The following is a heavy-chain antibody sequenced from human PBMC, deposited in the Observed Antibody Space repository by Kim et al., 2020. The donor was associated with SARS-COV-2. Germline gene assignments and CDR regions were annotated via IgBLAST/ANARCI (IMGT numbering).Heavy chain of an antibody. V-gene: IGHV5-10-1*01. CDR3: VRLGAAAGSP. J-gene: IGHJ5*02. CDR2: IDPTDSYT. D-gene: IGHD6-13*01. Sequence: GESLKISCEGSGYSFTTYWISWVRQTPGKGLEWMGHIDPTDSYTRYAPSFQGHVTISVDESINTVYLEWSSLEASDTAVYYCVRLGAAAGSPWGQGTLVTVSS. CDR1: GYSFTTYW.